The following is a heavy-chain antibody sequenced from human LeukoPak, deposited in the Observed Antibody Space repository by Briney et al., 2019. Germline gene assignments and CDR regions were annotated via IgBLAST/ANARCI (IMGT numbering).Heavy chain of an antibody. V-gene: IGHV3-11*04. CDR3: AELGITMIGGV. CDR1: GFFFSDFY. J-gene: IGHJ6*04. CDR2: ISSDGETV. Sequence: GGSLRLSCAASGFFFSDFYINWIRQAPGKGLEWVAYISSDGETVSYADSMKGRFTISRDNAKNPLYLQMNSLRAEDTAVYYCAELGITMIGGVWGKGTTVTISS. D-gene: IGHD3-10*02.